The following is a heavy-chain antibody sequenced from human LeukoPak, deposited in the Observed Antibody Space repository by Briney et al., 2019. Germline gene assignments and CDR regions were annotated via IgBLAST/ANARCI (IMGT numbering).Heavy chain of an antibody. D-gene: IGHD3-16*01. Sequence: PSETLSLTCTVSGASITGGIYYWGWIRQPPGKGLEWIVTVYYDGRAPYNPSLKSRLATSIDTSKNQFSLKLSSVTAADTATYYCTRRSQGTMFGSRGQGAPVTVSS. J-gene: IGHJ4*02. CDR1: GASITGGIYY. V-gene: IGHV4-39*01. CDR3: TRRSQGTMFGS. CDR2: VYYDGRA.